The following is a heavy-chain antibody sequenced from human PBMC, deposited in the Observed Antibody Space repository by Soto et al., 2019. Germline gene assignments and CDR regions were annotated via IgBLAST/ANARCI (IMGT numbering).Heavy chain of an antibody. Sequence: GGSLRLSCAASGFTFSSYSMNWVRQAPGKGLEWVSSISSSSSYIYYADSVKGRFTISRDNAKNSLYLQMNSLRAEDTAVYYCARGRKTTAGPFDYWGQGTLVTVS. V-gene: IGHV3-21*01. CDR1: GFTFSSYS. J-gene: IGHJ4*02. CDR2: ISSSSSYI. CDR3: ARGRKTTAGPFDY. D-gene: IGHD4-17*01.